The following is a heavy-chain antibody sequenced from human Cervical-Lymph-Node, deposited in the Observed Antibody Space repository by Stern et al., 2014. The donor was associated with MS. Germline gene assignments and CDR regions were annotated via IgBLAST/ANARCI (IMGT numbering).Heavy chain of an antibody. V-gene: IGHV4-30-4*01. Sequence: QVQLQESGPGLVKPSQTLSLTCTVSGASVSSDDSYWSWIRQPPGNGLEWIAYIYNTESTGYNPSLQGRLTISLDTSTNQFSLTLSSVTAADTAVYYCVRGSDYFDYWGQGILVTVSS. CDR3: VRGSDYFDY. CDR1: GASVSSDDSY. CDR2: IYNTEST. J-gene: IGHJ4*02.